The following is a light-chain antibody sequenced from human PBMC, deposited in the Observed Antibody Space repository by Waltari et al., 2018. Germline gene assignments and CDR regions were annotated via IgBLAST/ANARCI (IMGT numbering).Light chain of an antibody. CDR1: QSVTSDY. CDR2: AAS. J-gene: IGKJ2*02. V-gene: IGKV3-20*01. Sequence: EIVLTQSPGTLSLSPGETATLSCRASQSVTSDYLAWYQQRPGQAPRLLIYAASCRATGIPERFSVSGSGTDFTLTISRLGPEDFAVYYCQQYGGSPSTFGQGTKLEI. CDR3: QQYGGSPST.